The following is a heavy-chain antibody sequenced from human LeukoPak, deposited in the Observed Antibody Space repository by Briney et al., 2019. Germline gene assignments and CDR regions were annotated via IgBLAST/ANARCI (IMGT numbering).Heavy chain of an antibody. D-gene: IGHD4-17*01. CDR3: AKDMGTATKFDY. V-gene: IGHV3-30*02. J-gene: IGHJ4*02. Sequence: GGSLRLSCAASRFTFSTYGMHWVRQAPGKGLEWVALIRYDGSNKYYADSVKGRFTISRDNSQNTLYLQMNSLRAEDTAVYYCAKDMGTATKFDYWGQGTLVTVSS. CDR2: IRYDGSNK. CDR1: RFTFSTYG.